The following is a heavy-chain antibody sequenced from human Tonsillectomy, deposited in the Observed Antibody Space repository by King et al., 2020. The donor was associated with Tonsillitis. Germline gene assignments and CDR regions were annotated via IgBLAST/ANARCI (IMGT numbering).Heavy chain of an antibody. J-gene: IGHJ6*02. V-gene: IGHV3-7*01. CDR1: GFTFSSYW. CDR2: IKQDGSEK. D-gene: IGHD2-2*01. Sequence: VQLVESGGGLVQPGGSLRLSCAASGFTFSSYWMSWVRQAPGKGLEWVANIKQDGSEKYYVDSVKGRFTISRDNAKNSLYLQMNSLRAEDTAVYYCARDHLKTYCSSTSCYYVGVSYYYYGMDVWGQGTTVTVSS. CDR3: ARDHLKTYCSSTSCYYVGVSYYYYGMDV.